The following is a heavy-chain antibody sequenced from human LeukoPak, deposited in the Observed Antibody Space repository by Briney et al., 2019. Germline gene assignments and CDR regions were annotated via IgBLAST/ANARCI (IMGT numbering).Heavy chain of an antibody. CDR1: GFTFSSYA. V-gene: IGHV3-23*01. Sequence: GGSLRLSCAASGFTFSSYAMSWVRQAPGKGLEWVSDISGSGGSTYYADSVKGRFTLSRDNAKNTLYLQMNSLRAEDTAVYDCAKRSRQQLGNWFDPWGQGTLVTVSS. CDR2: ISGSGGST. J-gene: IGHJ5*02. D-gene: IGHD6-13*01. CDR3: AKRSRQQLGNWFDP.